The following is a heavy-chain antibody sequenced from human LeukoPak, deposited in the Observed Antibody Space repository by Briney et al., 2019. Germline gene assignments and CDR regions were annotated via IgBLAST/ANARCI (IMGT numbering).Heavy chain of an antibody. D-gene: IGHD6-13*01. Sequence: GASVKVSCKASGGTFSRYAISWVRQAPGQGLEWMGGIIPIFGTANYAQKFQGRVTITADESTSTAYMELSSLRSEDTAVYYCARGALLAAAIDYWGQGTLVTVSS. CDR3: ARGALLAAAIDY. CDR1: GGTFSRYA. J-gene: IGHJ4*02. CDR2: IIPIFGTA. V-gene: IGHV1-69*01.